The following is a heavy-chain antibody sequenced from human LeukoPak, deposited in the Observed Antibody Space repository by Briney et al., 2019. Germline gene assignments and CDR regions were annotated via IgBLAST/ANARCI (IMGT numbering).Heavy chain of an antibody. Sequence: GGSLRLSCAASGFTFTSYWMHWVRQAPGKGLVWVSRVNSDESRTSYVDSVKGRFTISRDNAKNTLYLQMNSLRVEDTAVYYCARDASRSSFDPWGQGTLVTVYS. V-gene: IGHV3-74*01. CDR3: ARDASRSSFDP. D-gene: IGHD6-13*01. CDR1: GFTFTSYW. CDR2: VNSDESRT. J-gene: IGHJ5*02.